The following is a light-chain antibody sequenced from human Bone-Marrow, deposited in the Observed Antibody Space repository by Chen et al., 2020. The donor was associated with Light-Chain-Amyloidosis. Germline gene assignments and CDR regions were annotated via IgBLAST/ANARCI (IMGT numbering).Light chain of an antibody. CDR3: MQTLESPT. CDR2: VAS. CDR1: QSLRHSNGINY. V-gene: IGKV2-28*01. J-gene: IGKJ1*01. Sequence: DIVLTQSPLTLPVTPGEPASISCRSSQSLRHSNGINYLDWFLQSPGQSPQLLIYVASDRASGVPDRFSGSGSGTEFTREISRVEAEDVGIYFCMQTLESPTFGQGTKVEI.